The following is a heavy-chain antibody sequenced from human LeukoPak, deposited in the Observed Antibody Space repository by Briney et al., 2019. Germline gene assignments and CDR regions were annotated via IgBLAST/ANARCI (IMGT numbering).Heavy chain of an antibody. Sequence: PGGSLRLSCAASGFTFSSYAVHWVRQAPGKGLDYVSAINSNGGSTYYADSVKGRFTISRDNSRSTLYLQMNSLRPEDTAIYYCAREGYYGSGSPPSLYFDYWGQGTLVTVSS. CDR3: AREGYYGSGSPPSLYFDY. CDR1: GFTFSSYA. V-gene: IGHV3-64*02. J-gene: IGHJ4*02. D-gene: IGHD3-10*01. CDR2: INSNGGST.